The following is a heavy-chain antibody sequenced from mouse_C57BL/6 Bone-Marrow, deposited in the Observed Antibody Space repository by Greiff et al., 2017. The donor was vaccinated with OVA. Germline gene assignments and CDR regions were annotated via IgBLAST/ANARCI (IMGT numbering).Heavy chain of an antibody. CDR2: ISYDGSN. CDR1: GYSITSGYY. D-gene: IGHD2-3*01. Sequence: DVQLQESGPGLVKPSQSLSLTCSVTGYSITSGYYWNWIRQFPGNKLEWMGYISYDGSNNYNPSLKNRISITRDTSKNQFFLKLNSVTTEDTATYYCARDGYYRAYWGQGTLVTVSA. V-gene: IGHV3-6*01. J-gene: IGHJ3*01. CDR3: ARDGYYRAY.